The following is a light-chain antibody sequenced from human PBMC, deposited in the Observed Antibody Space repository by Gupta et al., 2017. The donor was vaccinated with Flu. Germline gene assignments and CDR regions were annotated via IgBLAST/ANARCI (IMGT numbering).Light chain of an antibody. CDR2: AAS. Sequence: DIQMTQSPSSLSASVGDRVTITCRASQSIANYLNWYQHKPGQAPKLLIYAASTLESGVPSRFSGSGSGTDFTLTISSLQPEDLATFYCQQSDRIPTFGGGTKVEIK. CDR3: QQSDRIPT. CDR1: QSIANY. V-gene: IGKV1-39*01. J-gene: IGKJ4*01.